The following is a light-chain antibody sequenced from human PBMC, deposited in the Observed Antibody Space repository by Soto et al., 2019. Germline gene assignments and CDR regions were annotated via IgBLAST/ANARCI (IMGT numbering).Light chain of an antibody. CDR2: EVS. CDR1: SSDVGGYNY. Sequence: QSVLTQPPSASGSPGQSVTISCTGTSSDVGGYNYVSWYQQHPGKAPKLMIYEVSKRPSGVPDRFSGSKSGNTDSLTVSGLQAEDEADYYCSSYACSNNYVFGTGTKVTVL. J-gene: IGLJ1*01. V-gene: IGLV2-8*01. CDR3: SSYACSNNYV.